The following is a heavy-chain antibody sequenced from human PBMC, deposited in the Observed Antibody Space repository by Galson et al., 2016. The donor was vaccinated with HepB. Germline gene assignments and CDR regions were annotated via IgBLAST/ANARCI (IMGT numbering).Heavy chain of an antibody. D-gene: IGHD3-10*01. J-gene: IGHJ6*02. V-gene: IGHV6-1*01. CDR3: ARVVELGRGFHV. CDR1: GDSVSNDHAG. CDR2: TYYRSAWHH. Sequence: CAISGDSVSNDHAGWNWIRQSPSRDLEWLGRTYYRSAWHHEYVHSLGGRLILSADTSKNQLFLQLTSVTPEDTAVYYCARVVELGRGFHVWGQGTTVTVSS.